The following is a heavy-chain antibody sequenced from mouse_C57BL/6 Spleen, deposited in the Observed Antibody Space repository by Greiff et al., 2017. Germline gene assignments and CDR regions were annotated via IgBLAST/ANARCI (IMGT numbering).Heavy chain of an antibody. Sequence: VQLQQSGPELVKPGASVKMSCKASGYTFTDYNMHWVKQSHGKSLEWIGYINPNNGGTSYNQKFKGKATLTVNKSSSTAYMELRSLTSEDSAVYYCARSPYYYGSSYGYWGQGTTLTVSS. J-gene: IGHJ2*01. D-gene: IGHD1-1*01. V-gene: IGHV1-22*01. CDR1: GYTFTDYN. CDR3: ARSPYYYGSSYGY. CDR2: INPNNGGT.